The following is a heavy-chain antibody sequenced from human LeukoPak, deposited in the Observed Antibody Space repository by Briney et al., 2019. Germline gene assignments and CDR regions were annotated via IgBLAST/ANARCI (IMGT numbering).Heavy chain of an antibody. CDR1: GFTFSSYS. D-gene: IGHD2-8*01. V-gene: IGHV3-7*01. CDR2: IKQDGSEQ. CDR3: ARGLSYCSNGICPFDY. Sequence: GGSLRLSCAASGFTFSSYSMNWVRQAPGKGLEWVGNIKQDGSEQYYVDSLQGRFTISRDNAKNSLYLQMNSLRVEDTAVYYCARGLSYCSNGICPFDYWGQGTLVTVSS. J-gene: IGHJ4*02.